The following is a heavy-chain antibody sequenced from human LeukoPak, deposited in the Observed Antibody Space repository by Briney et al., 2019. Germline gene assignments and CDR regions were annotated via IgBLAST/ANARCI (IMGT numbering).Heavy chain of an antibody. Sequence: ASVKVSCKASGYTFTGYHMHWVRQAPGQGLEWMGWINPNNGGTNCAQNFQGRVTMTRDTSISTAYIELSSLRSDDTAVYYCARGYCTGGSCSGAWFDPWGQGTLVTVSS. V-gene: IGHV1-2*02. CDR2: INPNNGGT. CDR1: GYTFTGYH. D-gene: IGHD2-15*01. J-gene: IGHJ5*02. CDR3: ARGYCTGGSCSGAWFDP.